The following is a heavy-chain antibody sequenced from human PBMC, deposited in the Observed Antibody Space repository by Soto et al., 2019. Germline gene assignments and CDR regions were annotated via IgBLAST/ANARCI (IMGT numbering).Heavy chain of an antibody. J-gene: IGHJ6*02. D-gene: IGHD3-3*01. CDR3: AKALGDYDFWSGYPPYYGMDV. CDR1: GFTFSSYA. V-gene: IGHV3-23*01. CDR2: ISGSGGST. Sequence: PGGSLRLSCAASGFTFSSYAMSWVRQAPGKGLEWVSAISGSGGSTYYADSVKGRFTISRDNSKNTLYLQMNSLRAEDTAVYYCAKALGDYDFWSGYPPYYGMDVWGQGTTVTV.